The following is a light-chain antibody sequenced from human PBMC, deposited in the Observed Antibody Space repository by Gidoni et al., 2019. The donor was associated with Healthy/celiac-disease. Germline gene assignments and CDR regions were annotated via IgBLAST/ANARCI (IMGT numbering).Light chain of an antibody. J-gene: IGKJ1*01. Sequence: DIQMTQSPSSLSASVGDRVTITCRASQGISNYLACYQQKPVKVPKLLIYAASTLQSGVPSRFSGSGSVTDFTLTISSLQPEDVATYYCQKYNSASWTFGQXTKVEIK. V-gene: IGKV1-27*01. CDR2: AAS. CDR3: QKYNSASWT. CDR1: QGISNY.